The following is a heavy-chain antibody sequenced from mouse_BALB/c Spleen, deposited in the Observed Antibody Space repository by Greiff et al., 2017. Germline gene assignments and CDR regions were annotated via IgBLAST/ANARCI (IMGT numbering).Heavy chain of an antibody. CDR1: GYTFTSYY. CDR3: ARSARANAMDY. V-gene: IGHV1S56*01. J-gene: IGHJ4*01. CDR2: IYPGNVNT. Sequence: VQLQESGPELVKPGASVRISCKASGYTFTSYYIHWVKQRPGQGLEWIGWIYPGNVNTKYKEKFKGRATLTADKSSSTAYMQLSSLTSEDSAVYFCARSARANAMDYWGQGTSVTVSS. D-gene: IGHD3-1*01.